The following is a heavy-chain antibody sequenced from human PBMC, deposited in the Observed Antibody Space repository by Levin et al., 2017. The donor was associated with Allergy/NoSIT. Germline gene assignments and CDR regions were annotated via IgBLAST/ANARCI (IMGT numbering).Heavy chain of an antibody. CDR3: ARSSGWYSSFDI. Sequence: ASVKVSCKASGGTFNAYPFSWVRQAPGQGLEWMGGIISIYHTAKYSQRFQGRVTITADDSTNTAYMELSSLNYEDTAVYFCARSSGWYSSFDIWGQGTLVTVSS. D-gene: IGHD6-19*01. V-gene: IGHV1-69*13. CDR2: IISIYHTA. J-gene: IGHJ4*02. CDR1: GGTFNAYP.